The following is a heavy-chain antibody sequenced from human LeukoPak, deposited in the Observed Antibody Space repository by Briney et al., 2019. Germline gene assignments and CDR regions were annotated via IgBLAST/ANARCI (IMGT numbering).Heavy chain of an antibody. CDR1: GFTFSSYW. J-gene: IGHJ4*02. CDR3: AKPHGSTGYYHFDY. Sequence: GGSLRLSCAASGFTFSSYWMSWVRQAPGKGLEWVANIKKDGSEKYYVDSVKGRFTIFRDNAKNSLYLQMNSLRAGDTAVYYCAKPHGSTGYYHFDYWGQGTLVTVSS. D-gene: IGHD6-19*01. CDR2: IKKDGSEK. V-gene: IGHV3-7*03.